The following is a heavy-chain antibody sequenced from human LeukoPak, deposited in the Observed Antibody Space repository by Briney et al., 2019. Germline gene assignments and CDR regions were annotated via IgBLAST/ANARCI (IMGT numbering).Heavy chain of an antibody. CDR2: IYSGGST. V-gene: IGHV3-53*01. D-gene: IGHD6-13*01. CDR1: GFTVSSNY. Sequence: GGSLRLSCAPSGFTVSSNYMSWVRQAPGKGLEWVSVIYSGGSTYYADSVKGRFTISRDNSKNTLYLQMNSLRAEDTAVYYCARGSRMAAAGHFDYWGQGTLVTVSS. CDR3: ARGSRMAAAGHFDY. J-gene: IGHJ4*02.